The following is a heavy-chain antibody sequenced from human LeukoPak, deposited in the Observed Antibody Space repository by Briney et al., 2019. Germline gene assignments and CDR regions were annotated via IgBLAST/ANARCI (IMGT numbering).Heavy chain of an antibody. V-gene: IGHV4-61*08. CDR1: GASISSGGYC. CDR2: TYYSGST. CDR3: ARSKYSGSYYFDY. J-gene: IGHJ4*02. Sequence: TSETLSLTCTVSGASISSGGYCWTWIRQHPGKGLEWIGCTYYSGSTNYNPSLKSRVTISVDTSKNQFSLKLSSVTAADTAVYYCARSKYSGSYYFDYWGQGTLVTVSS. D-gene: IGHD1-26*01.